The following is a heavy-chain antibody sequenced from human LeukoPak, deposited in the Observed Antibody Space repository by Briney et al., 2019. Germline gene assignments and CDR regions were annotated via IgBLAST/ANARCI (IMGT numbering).Heavy chain of an antibody. V-gene: IGHV1-18*01. CDR2: ISAYNGNT. Sequence: ASVKVSCKASGYTFTSYGISWVRQAPGQGLESMGWISAYNGNTNYAQKLQGRVTMTTDTSTSTAYMELRSLRSDDTAVYYCARDNRYYDYVWGSYLYFDYWGQGTLVTVSS. J-gene: IGHJ4*02. CDR3: ARDNRYYDYVWGSYLYFDY. CDR1: GYTFTSYG. D-gene: IGHD3-16*02.